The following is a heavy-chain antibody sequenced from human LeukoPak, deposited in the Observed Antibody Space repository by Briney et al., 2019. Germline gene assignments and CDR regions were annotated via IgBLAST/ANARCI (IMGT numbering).Heavy chain of an antibody. CDR1: GGSISSYY. V-gene: IGHV4-59*08. Sequence: SETLSLTCTVSGGSISSYYWSWIRQPPEKGLEWIGYIYYSGTTNYNPSLKSRVTISLDTSKNQYSLKLNSVTAADTAVYYCARHRGKHWIYYPDDWGQGTLVSVSS. D-gene: IGHD5-12*01. J-gene: IGHJ4*02. CDR2: IYYSGTT. CDR3: ARHRGKHWIYYPDD.